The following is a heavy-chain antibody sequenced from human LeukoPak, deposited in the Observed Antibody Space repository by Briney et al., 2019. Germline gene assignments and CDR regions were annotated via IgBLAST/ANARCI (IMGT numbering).Heavy chain of an antibody. D-gene: IGHD4-17*01. CDR3: ARDHRSGMTTVSTGFDY. CDR2: IHTSGST. V-gene: IGHV4-4*07. Sequence: SETLSLTCTVSGGSISSFYWSWIRQSAGKGLEWIGRIHTSGSTNYNPSLQSRLTMSLDTSKNQFSLKLTSVTAADTAVYYCARDHRSGMTTVSTGFDYWGQGTLVNVSS. CDR1: GGSISSFY. J-gene: IGHJ4*02.